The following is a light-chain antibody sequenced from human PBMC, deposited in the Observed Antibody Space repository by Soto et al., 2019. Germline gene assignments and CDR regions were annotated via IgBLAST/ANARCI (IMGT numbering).Light chain of an antibody. V-gene: IGKV3-20*01. CDR3: QQYAADPLT. J-gene: IGKJ4*01. CDR2: GAS. CDR1: QSVGKNY. Sequence: EIVLTQSPGTLSLSPGEGATLSCRASQSVGKNYLAWYQHKSGQAPRLLIHGASNRATGIPARFSGSGSGTDFTLTLSRLEPEDFVAYYCQQYAADPLTFGGGTKMEIK.